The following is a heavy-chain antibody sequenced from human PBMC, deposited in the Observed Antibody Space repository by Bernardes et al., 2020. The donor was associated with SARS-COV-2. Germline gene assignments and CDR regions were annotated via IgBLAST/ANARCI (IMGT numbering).Heavy chain of an antibody. J-gene: IGHJ4*02. V-gene: IGHV3-23*01. CDR3: AKASEYCDSATCYGYFDK. D-gene: IGHD2-2*01. CDR1: GFPFSNYD. Sequence: GGSLRLSCAASGFPFSNYDMNWVRQTPGKGLEWVSGISSRGSRTYFADSVKSRFTISRDNSKNTLYLEMNNLGAEDTALYFCAKASEYCDSATCYGYFDKWGQGTLVTVSS. CDR2: ISSRGSRT.